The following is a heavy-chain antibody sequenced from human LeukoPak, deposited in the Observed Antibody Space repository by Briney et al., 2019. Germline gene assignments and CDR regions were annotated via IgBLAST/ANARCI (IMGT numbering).Heavy chain of an antibody. V-gene: IGHV3-33*01. Sequence: PGRSLRLSCAASGFTFSSYGMHWVRQAPGKGLEWVAVIWYDGSNKYYADSVKGRFTISRDNSKNTLYLQMNSLRAEDTAVYYCARDPSPMVRGVGWFGPWGQGTLVTVSS. CDR1: GFTFSSYG. D-gene: IGHD3-10*01. CDR3: ARDPSPMVRGVGWFGP. CDR2: IWYDGSNK. J-gene: IGHJ5*02.